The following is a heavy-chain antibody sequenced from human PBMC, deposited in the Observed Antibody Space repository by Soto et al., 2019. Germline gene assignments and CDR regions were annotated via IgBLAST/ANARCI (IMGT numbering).Heavy chain of an antibody. D-gene: IGHD6-13*01. CDR3: ARLSSSWYRADLDY. CDR1: GGSISSSSYY. CDR2: IYYSGST. V-gene: IGHV4-39*01. Sequence: SLTCTVSGGSISSSSYYWGWIRQPPGKGLEWIGSIYYSGSTYYNPSLKSRVTISVDTSKNQFSLKLSSVTAADTAVYYCARLSSSWYRADLDYWGQGTLVTVSS. J-gene: IGHJ4*02.